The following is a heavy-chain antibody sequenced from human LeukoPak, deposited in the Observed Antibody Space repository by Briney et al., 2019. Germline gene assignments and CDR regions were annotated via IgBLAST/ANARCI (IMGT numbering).Heavy chain of an antibody. CDR2: INPNTGGT. CDR3: ARVGAPQLSSYFDH. D-gene: IGHD1-1*01. V-gene: IGHV1-2*02. Sequence: ASVKVSCKASGYIFTPWFIHWVRAAPGQGLEWMGWINPNTGGTNFAQRFQGRVTMTRDTSINTASMELSSLRSDDTAMYYCARVGAPQLSSYFDHWGQGTLVTVSS. J-gene: IGHJ4*02. CDR1: GYIFTPWF.